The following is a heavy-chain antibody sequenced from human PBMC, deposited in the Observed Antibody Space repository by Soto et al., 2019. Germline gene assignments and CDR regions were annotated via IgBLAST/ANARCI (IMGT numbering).Heavy chain of an antibody. CDR3: ARHNYGSGSTYFDY. D-gene: IGHD3-10*01. Sequence: QVQLQESGPGLVKPSETLSLTCTVSGGSISSYYWSWIRQPPGKGLEWIGYIYYSGSTNYNPSLKGRVTISVDTSKTQSSLKLNSMTAADTAVYYCARHNYGSGSTYFDYWGQGTLVTVSS. V-gene: IGHV4-59*08. CDR2: IYYSGST. CDR1: GGSISSYY. J-gene: IGHJ4*02.